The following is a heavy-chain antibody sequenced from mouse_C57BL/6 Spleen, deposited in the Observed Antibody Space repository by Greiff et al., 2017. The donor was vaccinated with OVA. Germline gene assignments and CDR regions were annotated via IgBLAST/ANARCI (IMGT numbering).Heavy chain of an antibody. CDR1: GYTFTDYY. Sequence: VQLQQSGPELVKPGASVKISCKASGYTFTDYYMNWVKQSHGKSLERIGDINPNNGGTSYNQKFKGKATLTVDKSSSTAYMELRSLTSEDSAVYYCARWPPYYGPFDYWGQGTTLTVSS. D-gene: IGHD2-10*01. CDR2: INPNNGGT. CDR3: ARWPPYYGPFDY. J-gene: IGHJ2*01. V-gene: IGHV1-26*01.